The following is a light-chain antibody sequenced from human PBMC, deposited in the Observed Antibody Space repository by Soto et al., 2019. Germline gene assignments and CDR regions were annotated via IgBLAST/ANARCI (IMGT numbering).Light chain of an antibody. CDR3: QQYSNWPPWT. CDR2: RAS. J-gene: IGKJ1*01. V-gene: IGKV3-15*01. Sequence: EIVLTQSPGTLSLSPGDTATLSCRASQSLGGNLAWYQQKPGQAPRLLIFRASSRARGVPARFSASGSGTEFTLTISGLQSEDFAVYYCQQYSNWPPWTFGPGTKVDI. CDR1: QSLGGN.